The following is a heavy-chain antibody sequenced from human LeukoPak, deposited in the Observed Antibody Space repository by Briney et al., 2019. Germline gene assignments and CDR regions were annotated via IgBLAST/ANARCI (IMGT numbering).Heavy chain of an antibody. CDR2: ISSNGGST. J-gene: IGHJ6*02. CDR1: GFTFSHYG. D-gene: IGHD6-19*01. Sequence: GGSLRLSCAASGFTFSHYGMHWVRQAPGKGLEYVSAISSNGGSTFYANSVKGRFTISRDNSKNSLYLQMNSLRAEDTAVYYCARDFFGYSSGWSAYYGMDVWGQGTTVTVSS. V-gene: IGHV3-64*01. CDR3: ARDFFGYSSGWSAYYGMDV.